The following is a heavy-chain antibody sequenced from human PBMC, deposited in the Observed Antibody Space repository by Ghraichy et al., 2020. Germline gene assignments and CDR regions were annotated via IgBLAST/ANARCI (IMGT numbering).Heavy chain of an antibody. Sequence: SETLSLTCAVNGGSFSGYYWSWIRQPPGKGLEWIGEINHSGSTNYNPSLKSRVTISVDTSKNQFSLKLSSVTAADTAVYYCARGKHYYYDSSGYYFNWFDPWGQGTLVTVSS. D-gene: IGHD3-22*01. CDR2: INHSGST. J-gene: IGHJ5*02. CDR3: ARGKHYYYDSSGYYFNWFDP. V-gene: IGHV4-34*01. CDR1: GGSFSGYY.